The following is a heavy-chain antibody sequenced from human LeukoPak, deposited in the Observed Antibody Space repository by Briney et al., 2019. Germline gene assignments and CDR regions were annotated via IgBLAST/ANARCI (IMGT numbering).Heavy chain of an antibody. D-gene: IGHD4-17*01. CDR2: INPNSGGT. V-gene: IGHV1-2*02. CDR1: GYTFSGYY. J-gene: IGHJ4*02. CDR3: ARGYYGDYVDY. Sequence: ASVKVSCKASGYTFSGYYMHWVRQAPGQGLEWMGWINPNSGGTNSAQKFQVRVTMTRDTSISTAYMELSRLRSDDTAVYYCARGYYGDYVDYWGQGTLITVSS.